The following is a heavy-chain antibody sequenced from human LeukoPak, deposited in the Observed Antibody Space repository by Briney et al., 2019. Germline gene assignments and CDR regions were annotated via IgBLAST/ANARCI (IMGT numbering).Heavy chain of an antibody. CDR3: AKDVYGGNSAYFDY. J-gene: IGHJ4*02. CDR1: GFTFDDYA. Sequence: PGGSLRLSCAASGFTFDDYAMHWVRHAPGKGLEWVSGISWNSGSIGYADSVKGRFTISRDNAKNSLYLQMNSLRAEDTALYYCAKDVYGGNSAYFDYWGQGTLVTVSS. D-gene: IGHD4-23*01. V-gene: IGHV3-9*01. CDR2: ISWNSGSI.